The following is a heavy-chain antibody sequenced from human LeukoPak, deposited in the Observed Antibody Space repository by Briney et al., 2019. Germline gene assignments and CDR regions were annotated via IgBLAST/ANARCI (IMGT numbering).Heavy chain of an antibody. D-gene: IGHD4-17*01. Sequence: GGSLRLSCAASGFTFSSYAMHWVRQAPGKGLEWVAVISYDGSNKYYADSVQGRFTISRDNSKNTLYLQMNSLRAEDTAVYYCARDYGDFPLDYWGQGTLVTVSS. CDR1: GFTFSSYA. J-gene: IGHJ4*02. CDR3: ARDYGDFPLDY. V-gene: IGHV3-30-3*01. CDR2: ISYDGSNK.